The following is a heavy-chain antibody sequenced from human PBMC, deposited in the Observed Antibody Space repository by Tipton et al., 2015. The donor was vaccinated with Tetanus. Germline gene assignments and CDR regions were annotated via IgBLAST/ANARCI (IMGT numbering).Heavy chain of an antibody. V-gene: IGHV4-39*01. CDR1: GDFITSTSYY. J-gene: IGHJ4*02. D-gene: IGHD3-10*01. Sequence: GSLRLSCTVSGDFITSTSYYWGWIRQAPGKGLEWIGAVENGGTAYYNPSLRSRVTISRDTSKNQVSLRLTSVTAADTAIYYCARHVLALARVDPPDSWGQGTLVTVSS. CDR3: ARHVLALARVDPPDS. CDR2: VENGGTA.